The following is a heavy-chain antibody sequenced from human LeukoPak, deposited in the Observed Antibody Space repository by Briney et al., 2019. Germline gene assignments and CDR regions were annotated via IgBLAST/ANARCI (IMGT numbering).Heavy chain of an antibody. J-gene: IGHJ4*02. Sequence: SETLSLTCTVSGGSISSYYWSWIRQPPGKGLEWIGYIYYSGSTNYNPSLKSRVTISVDTSKSQFSLKLSSVTAADTAVYYCARLSYGGYVAWVYFDYWGQGTLVTVSS. CDR2: IYYSGST. CDR3: ARLSYGGYVAWVYFDY. D-gene: IGHD4-17*01. CDR1: GGSISSYY. V-gene: IGHV4-59*08.